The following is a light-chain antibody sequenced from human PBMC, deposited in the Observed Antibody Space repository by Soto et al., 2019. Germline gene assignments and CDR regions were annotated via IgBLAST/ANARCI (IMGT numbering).Light chain of an antibody. J-gene: IGKJ1*01. CDR2: DAS. V-gene: IGKV1-5*01. Sequence: DIQMTQSPSTLSASVGDRVTITCRASQSISSWLAWYQQKPGKAPKLLIYDASSLKSGVPSRFSGSGSGTEFTLTISSLQPDDSATYYCQQYNSYWPTFGQGTKVDIK. CDR1: QSISSW. CDR3: QQYNSYWPT.